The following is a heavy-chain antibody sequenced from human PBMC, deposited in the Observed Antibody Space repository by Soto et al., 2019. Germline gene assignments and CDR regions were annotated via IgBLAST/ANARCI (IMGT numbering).Heavy chain of an antibody. Sequence: QVQLVQSGAEVKKPGASVKVSCKASGYTFTSYDINWVRQATGQGLEWMGWMNPNSGNTGYAQKFQGRVTMTRNTSVITAYMALSSLRSEDTAVYYCASGFDGYDRTEHYYYGMDVWGQATTVTVSS. V-gene: IGHV1-8*01. J-gene: IGHJ6*02. D-gene: IGHD5-12*01. CDR2: MNPNSGNT. CDR3: ASGFDGYDRTEHYYYGMDV. CDR1: GYTFTSYD.